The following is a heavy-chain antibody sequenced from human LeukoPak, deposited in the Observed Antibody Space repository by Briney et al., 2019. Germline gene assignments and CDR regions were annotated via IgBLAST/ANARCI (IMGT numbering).Heavy chain of an antibody. CDR1: GGSISSGDYY. V-gene: IGHV4-30-4*08. J-gene: IGHJ4*02. D-gene: IGHD3-22*01. CDR2: IYYSGST. Sequence: SETLSLTCTVSGGSISSGDYYWSWIRQPPGKGLEWIGYIYYSGSTYYNPSLKSRVTISVDTSKNQFSLRLSSVTAADTAVYYCARLAFFDSSGYYYNFDYWGQGTLVTVSS. CDR3: ARLAFFDSSGYYYNFDY.